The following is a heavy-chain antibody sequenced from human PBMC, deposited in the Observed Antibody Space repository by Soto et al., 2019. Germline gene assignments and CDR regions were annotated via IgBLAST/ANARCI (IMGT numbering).Heavy chain of an antibody. D-gene: IGHD3-10*01. J-gene: IGHJ4*02. CDR1: GFTFSSYW. CDR3: ARGPNYGSGSYYTSTTLFDY. CDR2: INSDGSST. Sequence: GGSLRLSCAASGFTFSSYWMHWVRQAPGKGLVWVSRINSDGSSTSYADSVKGRFTISRDNAKNTLYLQMNSLRAEDMAVYYCARGPNYGSGSYYTSTTLFDYWGQGTLVTVSS. V-gene: IGHV3-74*01.